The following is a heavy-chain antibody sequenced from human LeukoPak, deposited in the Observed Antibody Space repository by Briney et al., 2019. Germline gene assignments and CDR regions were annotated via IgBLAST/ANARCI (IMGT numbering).Heavy chain of an antibody. D-gene: IGHD5-18*01. Sequence: GASVKVSCKASGYTFTSYYMHWVRQATGQGLEWMGWMNPNSGNTGYAQKFQGRVTMTRNTSISTAYMELSSLRSEDTAVYYCARDNGGTAMAYYYYYYMDVWGKGTTVTISS. CDR2: MNPNSGNT. CDR3: ARDNGGTAMAYYYYYYMDV. J-gene: IGHJ6*03. CDR1: GYTFTSYY. V-gene: IGHV1-8*02.